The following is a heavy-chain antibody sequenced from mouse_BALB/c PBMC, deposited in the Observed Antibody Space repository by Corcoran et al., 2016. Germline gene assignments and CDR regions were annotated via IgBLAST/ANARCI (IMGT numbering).Heavy chain of an antibody. CDR2: INPYNDGT. CDR3: ASSKPGGYPYARDY. Sequence: EVQLQQSGPELVKPGASVKMSCKASGYTFTSYVMHWVKQKPGQGLEWIGYINPYNDGTKYNEKFKGKATLTSDKSSSTDYMELSSLTSEDSAVYYCASSKPGGYPYARDYWGQGTSVTVSS. CDR1: GYTFTSYV. D-gene: IGHD1-3*01. J-gene: IGHJ4*01. V-gene: IGHV1S136*01.